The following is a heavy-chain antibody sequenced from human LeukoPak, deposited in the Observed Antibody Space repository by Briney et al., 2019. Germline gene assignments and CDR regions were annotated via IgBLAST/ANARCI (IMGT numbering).Heavy chain of an antibody. J-gene: IGHJ6*02. CDR1: GGTFTSYA. V-gene: IGHV1-69*04. D-gene: IGHD3-9*01. CDR2: IIPILGIA. Sequence: SAKVSCKPSGGTFTSYAISWVRQAPGQGLEWMGRIIPILGIANYAQQFQGRVTITADKSTSTAYMELSSLTSEDTAVYYCARYILTGSYGMDVWGQGTTVTVSS. CDR3: ARYILTGSYGMDV.